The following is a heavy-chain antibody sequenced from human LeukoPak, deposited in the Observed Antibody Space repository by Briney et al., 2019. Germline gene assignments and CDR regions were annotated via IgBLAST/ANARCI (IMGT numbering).Heavy chain of an antibody. CDR2: IYYSGST. Sequence: PSETLSLTCTVSGGSISCYYWSWIRQPPGKGLEWIGYIYYSGSTNYNPSLKSRVTISVDTSKNQFSLKLSSVTAADTAVYYCARGGSEGIDPWGQGTLVTVSS. V-gene: IGHV4-59*01. J-gene: IGHJ5*02. CDR3: ARGGSEGIDP. CDR1: GGSISCYY. D-gene: IGHD2-15*01.